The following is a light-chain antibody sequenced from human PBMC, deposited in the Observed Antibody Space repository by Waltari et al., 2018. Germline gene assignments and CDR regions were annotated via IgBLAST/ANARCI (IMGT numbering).Light chain of an antibody. V-gene: IGLV4-69*01. Sequence: QLVLTQSPSASASLGASVKLTCTLSSGHSTNVIAWLQKRPERGPRYLMKVNSDGSHNKGDEIPDRFSGSSSGAEHYLTISSLQSEDGADYYCQTGGHGTWVFGGGTKLTVL. CDR2: VNSDGSH. CDR3: QTGGHGTWV. J-gene: IGLJ3*02. CDR1: SGHSTNV.